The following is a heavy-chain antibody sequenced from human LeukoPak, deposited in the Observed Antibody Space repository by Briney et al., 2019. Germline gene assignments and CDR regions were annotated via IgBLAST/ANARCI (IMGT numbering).Heavy chain of an antibody. CDR3: ARGHGGLGGMDV. V-gene: IGHV4-34*01. CDR2: INHSGST. J-gene: IGHJ6*02. Sequence: PSETLSLTCTVSGGSMSGFYWSWIRQPPGKGLEWIGEINHSGSTNYSPSLKSRVTISVDTSKNHFSLKVRSVTAADTAVYYCARGHGGLGGMDVWGQGTTVTVSS. CDR1: GGSMSGFY. D-gene: IGHD2-15*01.